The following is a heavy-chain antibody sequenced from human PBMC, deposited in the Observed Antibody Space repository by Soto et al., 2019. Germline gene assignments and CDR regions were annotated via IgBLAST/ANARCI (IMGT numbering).Heavy chain of an antibody. D-gene: IGHD3-16*01. CDR1: GGSINSAGHS. V-gene: IGHV3-21*06. Sequence: NPSETLSLTCTVSGGSINSAGHSWGWVRQSPGKGLEWLSSISDDSSYIDYADSLRGRFTVSRDNARNSLYLQIDSLGVEDTAVYYCATPYYFNHWGPGTLVTVSS. CDR3: ATPYYFNH. CDR2: ISDDSSYI. J-gene: IGHJ1*01.